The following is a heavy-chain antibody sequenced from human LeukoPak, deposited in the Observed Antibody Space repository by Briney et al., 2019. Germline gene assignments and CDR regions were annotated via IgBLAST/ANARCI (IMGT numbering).Heavy chain of an antibody. D-gene: IGHD6-6*01. CDR3: ARDLYSSSSSYYYYGMDV. CDR2: TCYRSKWYN. J-gene: IGHJ6*02. V-gene: IGHV6-1*01. CDR1: GDSVSSNSAA. Sequence: SQTLSLTCAISGDSVSSNSAAWNWIRQSPSRGLEWLGRTCYRSKWYNDYAVSVKSRITINPDTSKNQFSLQLNSVTPEDTAVYYCARDLYSSSSSYYYYGMDVWGQGTTVTVSS.